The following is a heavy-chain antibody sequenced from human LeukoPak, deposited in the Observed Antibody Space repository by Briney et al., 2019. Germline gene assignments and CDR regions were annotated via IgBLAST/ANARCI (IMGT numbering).Heavy chain of an antibody. CDR3: ANQPYSFGSGSYPGMDV. J-gene: IGHJ6*04. Sequence: PGRSLRLSCAASGFTFSSYGMHWVRQAPGKGLEWVAVISYDGSNKYYADSVKGRFTISRDNSKDTLYLQMNSLRAEDTAVYYCANQPYSFGSGSYPGMDVWGKGTTVTVSS. D-gene: IGHD3-10*01. V-gene: IGHV3-30*18. CDR1: GFTFSSYG. CDR2: ISYDGSNK.